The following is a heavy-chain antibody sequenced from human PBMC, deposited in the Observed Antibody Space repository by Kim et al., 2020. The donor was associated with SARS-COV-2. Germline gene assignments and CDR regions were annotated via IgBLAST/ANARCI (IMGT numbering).Heavy chain of an antibody. D-gene: IGHD3-22*01. CDR2: INSDGSST. J-gene: IGHJ4*02. Sequence: GGSLRLSCAASGFTFSSYWMHWVRQAPGKGLVWVSRINSDGSSTSYADSVKGRFTISRDNAKNTLYLQMNSLRAEDTAVYYCARGPTLIHYYYDSSGQLFWGQGTLVTVSS. CDR1: GFTFSSYW. V-gene: IGHV3-74*01. CDR3: ARGPTLIHYYYDSSGQLF.